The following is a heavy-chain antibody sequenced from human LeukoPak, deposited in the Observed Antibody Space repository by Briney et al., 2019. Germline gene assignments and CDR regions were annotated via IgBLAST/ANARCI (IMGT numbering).Heavy chain of an antibody. Sequence: AGGSLRLSCAASGFTFSSYSMNWVRQAPGKGLEWVSSISSSSSYIYYADSVKGRFTISRDNSKNTLYLQMNSLRAEDTAVYYCAKDPFDTTGYYYYMDVWGKGTTVTISS. J-gene: IGHJ6*03. CDR3: AKDPFDTTGYYYYMDV. CDR1: GFTFSSYS. CDR2: ISSSSSYI. V-gene: IGHV3-21*01. D-gene: IGHD4-17*01.